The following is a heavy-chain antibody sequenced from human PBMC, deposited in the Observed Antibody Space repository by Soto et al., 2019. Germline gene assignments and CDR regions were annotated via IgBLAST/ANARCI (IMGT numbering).Heavy chain of an antibody. J-gene: IGHJ4*02. CDR3: ARSSTSANYFDY. CDR2: IYYSGST. V-gene: IGHV4-31*03. Sequence: QVQLQESGPGLVKPSQTLSLTCTVSGGSISSGGYYWSWIRQHPGKGLEWIGYIYYSGSTYYNPFLKSRVTISVDTSKNQFSLKLSSVTAAGTAVYYCARSSTSANYFDYWGQGTLVTVSS. CDR1: GGSISSGGYY. D-gene: IGHD2-2*01.